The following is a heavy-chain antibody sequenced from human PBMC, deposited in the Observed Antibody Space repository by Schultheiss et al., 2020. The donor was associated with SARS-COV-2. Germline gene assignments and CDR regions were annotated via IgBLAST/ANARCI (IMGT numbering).Heavy chain of an antibody. CDR2: ISSSSSYI. Sequence: GGSLRLSCAASGFTVSSNYMSWVRQAPGKGLEWVSSISSSSSYIYYADSVKGRFTISRDNAKNSLYLQMNSLRAEDTAMYYCATLDIVVVPAARYYYMDVWGKGTTVTVSS. V-gene: IGHV3-21*01. J-gene: IGHJ6*03. CDR1: GFTVSSNY. CDR3: ATLDIVVVPAARYYYMDV. D-gene: IGHD2-2*01.